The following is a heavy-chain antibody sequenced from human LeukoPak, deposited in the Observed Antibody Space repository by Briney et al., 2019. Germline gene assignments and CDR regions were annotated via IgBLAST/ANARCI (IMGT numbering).Heavy chain of an antibody. CDR3: ARGPILVRGVILADSVGGMDV. CDR1: GYTFTGYY. Sequence: ASVKVSCKASGYTFTGYYMHWVRQAPGQGLEWMGWINPNSGGTNYAQKFQGRVTMTRDTSISTAYMELSSLRSEDTAVYYCARGPILVRGVILADSVGGMDVWGQGTTVTVSS. J-gene: IGHJ6*02. CDR2: INPNSGGT. D-gene: IGHD3-10*01. V-gene: IGHV1-2*02.